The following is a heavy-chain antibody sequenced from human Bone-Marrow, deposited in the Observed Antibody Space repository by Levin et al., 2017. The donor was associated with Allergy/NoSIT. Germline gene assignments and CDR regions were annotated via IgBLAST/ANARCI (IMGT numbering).Heavy chain of an antibody. CDR1: GGSISSSRYY. J-gene: IGHJ4*02. CDR2: IYYSGST. Sequence: SCTVSGGSISSSRYYWGWIRQPPGKGLEWIGSIYYSGSTYYNPSLKSRVTISVDTSKNQFSLKLSSVTAADTAVYYCARQESYYDSSGYYDYWGQGTLVTVSS. V-gene: IGHV4-39*01. D-gene: IGHD3-22*01. CDR3: ARQESYYDSSGYYDY.